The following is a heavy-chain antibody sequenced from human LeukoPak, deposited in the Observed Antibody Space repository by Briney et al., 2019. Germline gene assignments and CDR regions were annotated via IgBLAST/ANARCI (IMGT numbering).Heavy chain of an antibody. Sequence: ASVKVSCKASGYTFTSYYMHWVRQAPGQGLEWMGIINPSGGSTSYAQRFQGRITMTRDTSTSTVYMELSSLRSEDTAVYYCAGPPANFNWLLLPPYYYYGMDAWGQGTTVTVSS. CDR2: INPSGGST. J-gene: IGHJ6*02. CDR1: GYTFTSYY. D-gene: IGHD3-9*01. CDR3: AGPPANFNWLLLPPYYYYGMDA. V-gene: IGHV1-46*01.